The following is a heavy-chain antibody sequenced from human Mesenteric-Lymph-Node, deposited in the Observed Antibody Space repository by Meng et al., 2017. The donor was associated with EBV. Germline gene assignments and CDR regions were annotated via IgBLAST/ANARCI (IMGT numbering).Heavy chain of an antibody. CDR2: IIPLFGTI. J-gene: IGHJ4*02. V-gene: IGHV1-69*06. Sequence: LAPAGAWLKSPGSSGRVSCKASECSFSTYTIKWVRQDAGEGLEWIGGIIPLFGTINYAQIFQARVTITADKSTNTAYMELVSLRSDDTAVYYCTRGEAVTSFDYWGQGTLVTVSS. CDR1: ECSFSTYT. CDR3: TRGEAVTSFDY. D-gene: IGHD4-17*01.